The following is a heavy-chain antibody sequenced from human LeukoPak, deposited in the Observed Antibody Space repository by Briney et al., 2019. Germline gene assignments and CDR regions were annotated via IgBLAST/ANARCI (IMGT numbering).Heavy chain of an antibody. CDR3: ASTGSYWHFDY. J-gene: IGHJ4*02. D-gene: IGHD1-26*01. CDR1: GGSLSSYY. Sequence: PETLSLTCTVSGGSLSSYYWSWIRQPPGKGLEWIGYIYYSGSTNYNPSLKSRVTISVDTYKNQFSLKRSSVTAADTAVYYCASTGSYWHFDYWGQGTLVTVSS. CDR2: IYYSGST. V-gene: IGHV4-59*12.